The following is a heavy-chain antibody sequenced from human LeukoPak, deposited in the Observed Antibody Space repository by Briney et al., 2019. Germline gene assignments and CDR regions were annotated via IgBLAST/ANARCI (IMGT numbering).Heavy chain of an antibody. D-gene: IGHD3-3*01. Sequence: GGSLRPSCAASGFTFSSYAMSWVRQAPAKGLEWVSAISGSGGSTYYADSVKGRFTISRDNSKNTLYLQMNSLRAEDTAVYYCARSLPSYYDFWSGYLGFSWFDPWGQGTLVTVSS. V-gene: IGHV3-23*01. CDR1: GFTFSSYA. CDR2: ISGSGGST. CDR3: ARSLPSYYDFWSGYLGFSWFDP. J-gene: IGHJ5*02.